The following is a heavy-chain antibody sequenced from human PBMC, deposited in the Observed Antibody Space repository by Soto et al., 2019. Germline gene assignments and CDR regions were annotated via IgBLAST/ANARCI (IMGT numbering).Heavy chain of an antibody. CDR1: GFSLSTSGVG. CDR3: AHSPSGFSGFDP. J-gene: IGHJ5*02. CDR2: IYWDDDK. Sequence: QITLKESGPTLVKPTQTLTLTCTFSGFSLSTSGVGVGWIRQPPGKALEWLALIYWDDDKRYSPSLKSRLTNTKDTPKSQVVLTMTNMDPVDTATYYCAHSPSGFSGFDPWGQGTLVTVSS. V-gene: IGHV2-5*02.